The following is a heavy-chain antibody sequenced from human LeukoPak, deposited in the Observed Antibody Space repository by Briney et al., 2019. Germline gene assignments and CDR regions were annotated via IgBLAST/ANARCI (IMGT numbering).Heavy chain of an antibody. CDR2: ISSSGSTI. CDR3: ARDYGSGSYYD. Sequence: PGRSLRLSCAASGFTFSSYEMNWVRQAPGKGLEWVSYISSSGSTIYYADSVKGRFTISRDNAKNSLYLQMNSLRAEDTAVYYCARDYGSGSYYDWGQGTLVTVSS. V-gene: IGHV3-48*03. CDR1: GFTFSSYE. D-gene: IGHD3-10*01. J-gene: IGHJ4*02.